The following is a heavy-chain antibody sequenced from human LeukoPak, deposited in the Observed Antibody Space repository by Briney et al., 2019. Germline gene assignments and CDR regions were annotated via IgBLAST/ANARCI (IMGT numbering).Heavy chain of an antibody. CDR2: IYYSGST. CDR3: ASQEYSGSYLGAFDI. D-gene: IGHD1-26*01. CDR1: GGSISSYY. V-gene: IGHV4-59*01. J-gene: IGHJ3*02. Sequence: SETLSLTCTVSGGSISSYYWSWIRQPPGKGLEWIGYIYYSGSTNYNLSLKSRVTISVDTSKNQFSLKLSSVTAADTAVYYCASQEYSGSYLGAFDIWGQGTMVTVSS.